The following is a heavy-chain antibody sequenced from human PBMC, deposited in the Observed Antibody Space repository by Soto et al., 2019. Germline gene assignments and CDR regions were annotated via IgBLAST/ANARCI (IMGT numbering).Heavy chain of an antibody. CDR1: GDSISSSSW. V-gene: IGHV4-4*03. CDR3: TRRGDGSGSLDY. D-gene: IGHD3-10*01. Sequence: QVQLQESGPGLVKPPGTLSLTCAVSGDSISSSSWWSWVSLPPGKGLEWIGEIYHSGTTNYNPSLKSRVTISVDKSKNQFSLKLSSVTAADTAVYYCTRRGDGSGSLDYWGQGTLVTVSS. CDR2: IYHSGTT. J-gene: IGHJ4*02.